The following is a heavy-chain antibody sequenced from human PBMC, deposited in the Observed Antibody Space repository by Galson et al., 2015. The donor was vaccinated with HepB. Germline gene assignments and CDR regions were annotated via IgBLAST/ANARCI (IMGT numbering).Heavy chain of an antibody. D-gene: IGHD5-12*01. J-gene: IGHJ4*02. CDR3: ARGTGGGYSGNGADY. V-gene: IGHV1-2*04. CDR1: GYTFTGYY. CDR2: INPNSGGT. Sequence: SVKVSCKASGYTFTGYYMHWVRQAPGQGLEWMGWINPNSGGTNYAQKFQGWVTMTRDTSISTAYMELSRLRSDDTAVYYCARGTGGGYSGNGADYWGQGTLVTVSS.